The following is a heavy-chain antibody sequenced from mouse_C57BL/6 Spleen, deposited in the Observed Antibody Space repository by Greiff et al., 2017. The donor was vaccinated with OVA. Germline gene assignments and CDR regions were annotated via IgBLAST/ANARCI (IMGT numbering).Heavy chain of an antibody. D-gene: IGHD2-5*01. CDR2: IDPSDSYT. J-gene: IGHJ3*01. V-gene: IGHV1-69*01. CDR1: GYTFTSYW. Sequence: QVQLQQSGAELVMPGASVKLSCKASGYTFTSYWMHWVKQRPGQGLEWIGEIDPSDSYTNYNQKFKGKSTLTVDKSSSTAYMQLSSLTSEDSAVYYCARYYYSNYEFAYWGQGTLVTVSA. CDR3: ARYYYSNYEFAY.